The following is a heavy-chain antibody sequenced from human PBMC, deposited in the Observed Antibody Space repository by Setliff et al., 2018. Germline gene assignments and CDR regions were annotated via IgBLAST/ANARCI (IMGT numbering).Heavy chain of an antibody. Sequence: ASVKVSCKASGYIFTGYFIYWMRQAPGQGLEWVGWIDPKSGRTKYAVKFQGRVTMTRDTSSSTIYMEVNSLTSDDTAVYFCAKQGDLAFDYWGQGTQVTVSS. J-gene: IGHJ4*02. CDR3: AKQGDLAFDY. D-gene: IGHD3-16*01. CDR2: IDPKSGRT. CDR1: GYIFTGYF. V-gene: IGHV1-2*02.